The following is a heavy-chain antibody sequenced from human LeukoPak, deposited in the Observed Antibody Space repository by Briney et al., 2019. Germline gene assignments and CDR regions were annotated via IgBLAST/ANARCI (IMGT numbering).Heavy chain of an antibody. D-gene: IGHD4-11*01. CDR2: INHSGST. Sequence: SETLSLTCAVYGGSFSGYYWSWIRQPPGKGLEWSGEINHSGSTNDNPSLKSRVTISVDKSKNQFSLKLSSVTAADTAVYYCARRATVTIPFGYWGQGTLVTVSS. CDR1: GGSFSGYY. J-gene: IGHJ4*02. V-gene: IGHV4-34*01. CDR3: ARRATVTIPFGY.